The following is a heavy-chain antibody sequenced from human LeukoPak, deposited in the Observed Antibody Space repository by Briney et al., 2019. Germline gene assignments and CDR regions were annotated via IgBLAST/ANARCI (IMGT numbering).Heavy chain of an antibody. D-gene: IGHD4/OR15-4a*01. CDR3: ATNGGGSDYGALDI. V-gene: IGHV4-59*01. CDR2: IYYTGST. J-gene: IGHJ2*01. CDR1: RGSISNYY. Sequence: SETLSLTCTVSRGSISNYYCHWIRQPPGKGLGWVGYIYYTGSTNYNPSLKSRVTISVDTSKNHFSLKLSSVTAADTAVYYCATNGGGSDYGALDIWGRGTLVTVSS.